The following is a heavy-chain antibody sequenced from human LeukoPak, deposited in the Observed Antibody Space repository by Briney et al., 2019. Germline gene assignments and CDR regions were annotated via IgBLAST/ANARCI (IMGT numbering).Heavy chain of an antibody. CDR1: GFTFSSYS. V-gene: IGHV3-48*01. D-gene: IGHD1-26*01. CDR2: ITSSSSVI. Sequence: PGGSLRLSCAASGFTFSSYSMNWVRQAPGKGLEWVSYITSSSSVIYYADSVKGRFTTSRDNAKNSLYLQMNSLRAEDTAVYHCARVRGSYHFDYWGQGTLVTVSS. CDR3: ARVRGSYHFDY. J-gene: IGHJ4*02.